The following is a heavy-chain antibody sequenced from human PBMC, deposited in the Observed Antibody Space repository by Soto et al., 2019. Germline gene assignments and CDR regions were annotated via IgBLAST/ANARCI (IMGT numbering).Heavy chain of an antibody. V-gene: IGHV4-34*01. CDR1: GGSFSGYY. J-gene: IGHJ4*02. Sequence: SETLSLTCAVYGGSFSGYYWSWIRQPPGKGLEWIGEINHSGSTNYNPSLKSRVTISVDTSKNQFSLKLSSVTAADTAVYYCARGASSRIVVVITTALDYWGQGTLVTVS. CDR3: ARGASSRIVVVITTALDY. D-gene: IGHD3-22*01. CDR2: INHSGST.